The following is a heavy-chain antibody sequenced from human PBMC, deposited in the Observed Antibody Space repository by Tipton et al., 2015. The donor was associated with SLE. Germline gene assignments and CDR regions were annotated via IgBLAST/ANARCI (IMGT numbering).Heavy chain of an antibody. D-gene: IGHD1-1*01. CDR2: INHSGST. CDR3: ARVPGLERSYYYYYMDV. J-gene: IGHJ6*03. CDR1: GGSFSGYY. Sequence: LRLSCAVYGGSFSGYYWSWIRQPPGKGLEWIGEINHSGSTNYNPSLKSRVTISVDTSRNQFSLKLSSVTAADTAMYYCARVPGLERSYYYYYMDVWGKGTTVTVSS. V-gene: IGHV4-34*01.